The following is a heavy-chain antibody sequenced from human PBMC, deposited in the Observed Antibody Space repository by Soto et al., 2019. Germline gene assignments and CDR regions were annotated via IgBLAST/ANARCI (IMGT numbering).Heavy chain of an antibody. V-gene: IGHV4-30-4*01. J-gene: IGHJ5*02. D-gene: IGHD3-22*01. CDR2: IYYNGST. CDR3: AIDQANYYDIIDVGFEP. Sequence: PAETLASTFTVSGGSISSCDYYWSWIRQPPVKVLEWIGYIYYNGSTYYNPSLKSRVTISVDKSKNQFSLKLSSVTAADTALYYFAIDQANYYDIIDVGFEPWGHGTLVNVSS. CDR1: GGSISSCDYY.